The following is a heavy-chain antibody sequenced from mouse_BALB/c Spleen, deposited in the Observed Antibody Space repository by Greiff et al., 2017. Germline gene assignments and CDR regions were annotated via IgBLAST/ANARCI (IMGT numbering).Heavy chain of an antibody. V-gene: IGHV2-2*02. CDR2: IWSGGST. CDR3: ARGYGNFFDY. J-gene: IGHJ2*01. Sequence: VKLQESGPGLVQPSQSLSITCTVSGFSLTSYGVHWVRQSPGKGLEWLGVIWSGGSTDYNAAFISRLSISKDNSKSQVFFKMNSLQANDTAIYYCARGYGNFFDYWGQGTTLTVSS. CDR1: GFSLTSYG. D-gene: IGHD2-10*02.